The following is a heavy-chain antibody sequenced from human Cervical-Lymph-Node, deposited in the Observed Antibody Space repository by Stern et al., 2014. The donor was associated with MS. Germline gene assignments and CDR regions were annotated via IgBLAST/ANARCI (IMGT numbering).Heavy chain of an antibody. CDR1: GDSLISTNW. CDR3: ARERVDDYLSWDLSYFYYGMDG. D-gene: IGHD3-16*02. J-gene: IGHJ6*02. V-gene: IGHV4-4*02. CDR2: LHPSGRT. Sequence: QLQLQESGPGLVKPSGTLSLTCAVSGDSLISTNWRSWVRQSPGQGLEWIGELHPSGRTKYNRSVKSRVTRSVDKSKNQFSLKLSSVTAADTAVYYCARERVDDYLSWDLSYFYYGMDGWGQGTTVTVSS.